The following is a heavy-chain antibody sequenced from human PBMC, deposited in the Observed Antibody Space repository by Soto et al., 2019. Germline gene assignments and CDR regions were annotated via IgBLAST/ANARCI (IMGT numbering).Heavy chain of an antibody. V-gene: IGHV3-48*03. CDR1: GFPFTSQE. Sequence: QLVESGGGLAQPGGSLGLSCAAPGFPFTSQELNWVRQAPGKGPEWLPYIRGGGSSIYYAASVKGRFTISRDNAKNSLYLQMNSLRGEDTAVYYCATPIEDSSSANYYFDVWGRGTLVTVSS. D-gene: IGHD6-19*01. CDR3: ATPIEDSSSANYYFDV. CDR2: IRGGGSSI. J-gene: IGHJ2*01.